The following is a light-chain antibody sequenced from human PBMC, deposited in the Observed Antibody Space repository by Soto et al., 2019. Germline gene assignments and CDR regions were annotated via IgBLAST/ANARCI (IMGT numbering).Light chain of an antibody. Sequence: QSALTQPPSASGSPGQSVTISCTGTSSDVGGYKYVSWYQQHPGKAPKLMIFAVNKRPSGVPDRFSGAKSGNTACLTVSGLQAEDDADYYCSSYAGINNLGVFGTGTKVTVL. V-gene: IGLV2-8*01. CDR2: AVN. J-gene: IGLJ1*01. CDR1: SSDVGGYKY. CDR3: SSYAGINNLGV.